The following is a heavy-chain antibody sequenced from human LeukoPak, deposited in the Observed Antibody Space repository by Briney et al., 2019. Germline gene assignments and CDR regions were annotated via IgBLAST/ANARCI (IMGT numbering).Heavy chain of an antibody. Sequence: SETLSLTCAVYGGSFSGYYWSWIRQPPGKGLEWIGEINHSGSTNYNPSLKSRVTISVDTSKNQFSLKLSSVTAADTAVYYCARVVFYYYYMDVWGKGTTVTVSS. CDR2: INHSGST. V-gene: IGHV4-34*01. J-gene: IGHJ6*03. CDR3: ARVVFYYYYMDV. CDR1: GGSFSGYY.